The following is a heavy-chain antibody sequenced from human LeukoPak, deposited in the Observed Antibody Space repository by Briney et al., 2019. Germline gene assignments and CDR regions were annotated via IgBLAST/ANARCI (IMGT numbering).Heavy chain of an antibody. Sequence: PSETLSLTCAVYGGSFSDYYWSWIRQPPGKGLEWIGYIYYSGSTYYNPSLKSRVTISVDTSKNQFSLKLSSVTAADTAVYYCARSNRYYYYGMDVWGQGTTVTVSS. CDR1: GGSFSDYY. CDR2: IYYSGST. CDR3: ARSNRYYYYGMDV. V-gene: IGHV4-30-4*01. D-gene: IGHD2-21*01. J-gene: IGHJ6*02.